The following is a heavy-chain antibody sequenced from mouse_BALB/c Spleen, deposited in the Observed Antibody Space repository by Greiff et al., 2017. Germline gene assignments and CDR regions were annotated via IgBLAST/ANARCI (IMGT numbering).Heavy chain of an antibody. Sequence: EVKLVESGGGLVQPGGSRKLSCAASGFTFSSFGMHWVRQAPEKGLEWVAYISSGSSTIYYADTVKGRFTISRDNPKNTLFLQMTSLRSEDTAMYYCARRGGYRYDDAMDYWGQGTSVTVSS. CDR2: ISSGSSTI. D-gene: IGHD2-14*01. V-gene: IGHV5-17*02. CDR1: GFTFSSFG. J-gene: IGHJ4*01. CDR3: ARRGGYRYDDAMDY.